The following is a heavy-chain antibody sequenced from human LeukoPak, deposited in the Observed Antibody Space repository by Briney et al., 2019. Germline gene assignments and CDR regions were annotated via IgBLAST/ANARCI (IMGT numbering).Heavy chain of an antibody. V-gene: IGHV4-59*01. CDR2: IYYSGST. Sequence: SETLSLTCTVSGGSISSYYWSWIRQPPGKGLEWIGYIYYSGSTNYNPSLKSRVTISVDTSKNQFSLKLSSVTAADTAVYYCARGPSHYFDYWGQGTLVTVSS. CDR1: GGSISSYY. J-gene: IGHJ4*02. CDR3: ARGPSHYFDY.